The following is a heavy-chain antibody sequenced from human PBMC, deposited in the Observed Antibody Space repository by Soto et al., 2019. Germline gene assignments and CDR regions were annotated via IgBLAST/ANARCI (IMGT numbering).Heavy chain of an antibody. CDR1: GFTFSSYG. J-gene: IGHJ6*02. V-gene: IGHV3-30*18. D-gene: IGHD2-8*01. CDR3: AKGVYCTNGVCWCYYYGMDV. Sequence: GGSLRLSCAASGFTFSSYGMHWVRQAPGKGLEWVAVISYDGSNKYYADSVKGRFTISRDNSKNTLYLQMNSLRAEDTAVYYCAKGVYCTNGVCWCYYYGMDVWGQGTTVTVSS. CDR2: ISYDGSNK.